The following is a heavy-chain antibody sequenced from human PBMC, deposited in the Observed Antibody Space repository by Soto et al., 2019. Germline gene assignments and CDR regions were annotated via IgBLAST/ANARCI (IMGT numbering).Heavy chain of an antibody. CDR2: INSAGSTI. CDR1: GFTFSSYW. Sequence: EVQLVESGGGLVQPGGSLRLSCAASGFTFSSYWMQWVRQPPGKGLVWVSRINSAGSTISYADSVKGRFTISRDNAKHTLYLQMNSLGAEDTAVYSCARPLVSAAPPYGMDVWGQGTTVIVSS. J-gene: IGHJ6*02. CDR3: ARPLVSAAPPYGMDV. V-gene: IGHV3-74*01. D-gene: IGHD2-15*01.